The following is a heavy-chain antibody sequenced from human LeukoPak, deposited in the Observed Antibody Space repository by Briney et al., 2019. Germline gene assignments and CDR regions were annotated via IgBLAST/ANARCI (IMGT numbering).Heavy chain of an antibody. CDR1: GYTFTGYY. J-gene: IGHJ4*02. CDR3: ARVNYYDSSGYWSNDY. CDR2: INPNSGGT. V-gene: IGHV1-2*02. Sequence: ASVKVSCKASGYTFTGYYMHWVRQAPGQRLEWMGWINPNSGGTKYAQKFQGRVTMTRDTSISTAYMELSRLRSDDTAVYYCARVNYYDSSGYWSNDYWGQGTLVTVSS. D-gene: IGHD3-22*01.